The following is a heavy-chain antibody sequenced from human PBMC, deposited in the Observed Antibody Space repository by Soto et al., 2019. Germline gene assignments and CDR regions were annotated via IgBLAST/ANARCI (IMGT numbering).Heavy chain of an antibody. CDR1: GYTFTSYA. CDR2: IIPIFGTA. V-gene: IGHV1-69*13. J-gene: IGHJ4*02. CDR3: ARSYSSGYSDY. Sequence: GASVKVSCKASGYTFTSYAISWVRQAPGQGLEWMGGIIPIFGTANYAQKFQGRVTITADESTSTAYMELSSLRSEDTAVYYCARSYSSGYSDYWGQGTLVTVSS. D-gene: IGHD3-22*01.